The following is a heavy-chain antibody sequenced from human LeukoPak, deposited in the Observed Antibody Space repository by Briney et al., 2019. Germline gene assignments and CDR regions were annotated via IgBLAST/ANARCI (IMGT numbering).Heavy chain of an antibody. CDR3: ARGYNYGSHFEY. V-gene: IGHV3-48*03. J-gene: IGHJ4*02. Sequence: PGGSLRLSCAASGFTFSSYEMNWVRQAPGKGLEWVSYISGSGSTIYFADSVKGRFSISRDNAKNSLYLEMNSLRAEDTAIYYCARGYNYGSHFEYWGQGTLVTVSS. CDR1: GFTFSSYE. D-gene: IGHD1-1*01. CDR2: ISGSGSTI.